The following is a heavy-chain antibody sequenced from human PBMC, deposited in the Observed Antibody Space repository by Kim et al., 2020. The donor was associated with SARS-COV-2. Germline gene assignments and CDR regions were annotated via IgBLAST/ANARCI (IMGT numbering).Heavy chain of an antibody. Sequence: SETLSLTCTVSGGSISSYYWSWIRQPPGKRLEWIGYIYSSGSTDYNPSLKSRVTISVDTSNNHYSLKLNFVTAADTAVYYCARHYYDSTTGFFHVDHWGRGTLVTVSS. CDR1: GGSISSYY. CDR2: IYSSGST. V-gene: IGHV4-59*01. D-gene: IGHD3-22*01. CDR3: ARHYYDSTTGFFHVDH. J-gene: IGHJ4*02.